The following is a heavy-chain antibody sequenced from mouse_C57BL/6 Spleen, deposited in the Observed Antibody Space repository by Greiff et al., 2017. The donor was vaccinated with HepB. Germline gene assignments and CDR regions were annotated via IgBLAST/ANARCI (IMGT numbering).Heavy chain of an antibody. CDR1: GFNIKNPY. D-gene: IGHD1-1*01. V-gene: IGHV14-3*01. J-gene: IGHJ1*03. Sequence: VQLQQSVAELVRPGASVKLSCTASGFNIKNPYMHWVKQRPEQGLEWIGRIDPANGNTKYAPKFQGKATITADTSSNTAYLQLSSLTAEDTAIYYCARWDYYYGSRDWYFDVWGTGTTVTVSS. CDR3: ARWDYYYGSRDWYFDV. CDR2: IDPANGNT.